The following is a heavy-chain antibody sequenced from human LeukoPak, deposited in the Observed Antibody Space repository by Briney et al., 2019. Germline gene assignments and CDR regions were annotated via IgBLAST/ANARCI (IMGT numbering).Heavy chain of an antibody. CDR2: IGGSGAGT. J-gene: IGHJ4*02. Sequence: PSETLSLTCTVSGGSISSYYWSWVRQAPGKGLEWVSAIGGSGAGTYYTDSVKGRFTISRDNSKNMLFLQMNSLRAEDTAVYYCAKRPSGGRDFDYWGQGTLVTVSS. CDR1: GGSISSYY. V-gene: IGHV3-23*01. D-gene: IGHD2-15*01. CDR3: AKRPSGGRDFDY.